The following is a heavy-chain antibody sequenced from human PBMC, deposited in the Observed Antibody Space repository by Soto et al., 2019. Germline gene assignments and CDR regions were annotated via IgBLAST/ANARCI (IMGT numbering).Heavy chain of an antibody. V-gene: IGHV3-53*02. D-gene: IGHD6-25*01. CDR2: IYSGGRT. CDR1: GFIVSSSY. J-gene: IGHJ4*02. CDR3: ALCSGWNGQGDFAG. Sequence: DVQLVETGGGLIQPGGSLRLSCAASGFIVSSSYMSWVRQAPGKGLEWVSVIYSGGRTYYADSVKGRFTISRDNSKNTLYLQMNSLTAEDTPVNYCALCSGWNGQGDFAGWGQGTLLTVPS.